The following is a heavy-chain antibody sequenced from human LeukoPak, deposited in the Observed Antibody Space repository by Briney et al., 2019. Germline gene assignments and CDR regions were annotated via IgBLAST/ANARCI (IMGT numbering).Heavy chain of an antibody. CDR2: FDSEDGET. CDR3: ATDLNDTAMFSSDFDY. V-gene: IGHV1-24*01. D-gene: IGHD5-18*01. CDR1: GYTLTELS. Sequence: ASVTVSCKVSGYTLTELSMHWVRPAPGKGIEWMGGFDSEDGETIYAQMFKGIVTMTDDTSTDTAYMELSSLRSEDTAVYYCATDLNDTAMFSSDFDYWGQGTLVTVSS. J-gene: IGHJ4*02.